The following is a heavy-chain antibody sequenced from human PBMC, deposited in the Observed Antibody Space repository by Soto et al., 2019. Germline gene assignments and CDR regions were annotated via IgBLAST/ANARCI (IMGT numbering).Heavy chain of an antibody. D-gene: IGHD1-7*01. CDR1: GFTFSTYA. CDR3: AKARNYPRDQFHY. J-gene: IGHJ4*02. Sequence: PGGSLRLSCAASGFTFSTYALSWVRQAPGKGLEWVSAISANGQGIYYADSVRGRFTISRDNSKNTIFLHMDSLRAEDTAVYYCAKARNYPRDQFHYWGQGTLVTVS. V-gene: IGHV3-23*01. CDR2: ISANGQGI.